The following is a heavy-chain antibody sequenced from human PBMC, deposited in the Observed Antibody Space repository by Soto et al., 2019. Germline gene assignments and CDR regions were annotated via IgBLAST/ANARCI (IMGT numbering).Heavy chain of an antibody. CDR3: ARVRNLEYSCYSGKNWFDP. D-gene: IGHD2-15*01. J-gene: IGHJ5*02. V-gene: IGHV1-18*01. Sequence: ASVKVSCKASGYTFTSYGISWVRQAPGQGLEWMGWISAYNGNTNYAQKLQGRVTMTTDTSTSTAYMELRSLRSDDTAVYYCARVRNLEYSCYSGKNWFDPWGQGTLVTVSS. CDR1: GYTFTSYG. CDR2: ISAYNGNT.